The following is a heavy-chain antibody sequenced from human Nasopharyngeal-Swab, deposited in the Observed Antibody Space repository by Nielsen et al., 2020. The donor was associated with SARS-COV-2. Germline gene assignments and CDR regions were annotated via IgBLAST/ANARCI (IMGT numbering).Heavy chain of an antibody. V-gene: IGHV3-30*18. CDR2: ISYDGSNE. J-gene: IGHJ2*01. Sequence: GESLKISCAASGFTLSNYGMHWVRQAPGKGLEWVALISYDGSNEYYPDSVKGRFTISRDNSKNMLYLQMNSLTVEDTAAYYCAKEPVACSGGSCYGDWYFGLWGPGTLVTVSS. D-gene: IGHD2-15*01. CDR3: AKEPVACSGGSCYGDWYFGL. CDR1: GFTLSNYG.